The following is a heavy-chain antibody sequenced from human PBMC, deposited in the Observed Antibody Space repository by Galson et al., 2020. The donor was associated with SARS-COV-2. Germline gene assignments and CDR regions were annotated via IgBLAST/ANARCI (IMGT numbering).Heavy chain of an antibody. CDR3: AKGFLLSKDVL. Sequence: GESLKISCAASGFTFSNYGMHWARQAPGKGLEWVAFISYDGSIKYYADSVKGRFTISRDNSKNTLYLQMNSLRAEDTAVYSCAKGFLLSKDVLWGQGTLVTVSS. V-gene: IGHV3-30*18. D-gene: IGHD3-10*02. J-gene: IGHJ4*02. CDR1: GFTFSNYG. CDR2: ISYDGSIK.